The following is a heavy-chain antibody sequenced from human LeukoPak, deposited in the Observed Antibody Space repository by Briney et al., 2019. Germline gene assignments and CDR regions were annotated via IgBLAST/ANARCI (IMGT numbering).Heavy chain of an antibody. CDR1: GGSISSGDYY. Sequence: SQTLSLTCTVSGGSISSGDYYWSWIRQPPGKGLEWIGSIYYSGSTYYNPSLKSRVTISVDTSKNQFSLKLSSVTAADTAVYYCKIGHPLGDAFDIWGQGAMVTVSS. V-gene: IGHV4-39*01. J-gene: IGHJ3*02. CDR2: IYYSGST. D-gene: IGHD3-16*01. CDR3: KIGHPLGDAFDI.